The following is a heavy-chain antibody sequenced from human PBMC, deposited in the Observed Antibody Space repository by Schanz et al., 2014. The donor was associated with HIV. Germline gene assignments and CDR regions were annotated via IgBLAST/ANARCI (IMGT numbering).Heavy chain of an antibody. D-gene: IGHD3-22*01. Sequence: EVQLLESGGGLVQPGGSLRLSCAASGFTFSSYAMTWVRQAPGKGLEWVSSITSNSGYIYYADSVKGRFTISRDNTKNSLFLQMNNLRVEDTAVYYCAKPEYDSSGNSQSHFDYWGQGTLVTVSS. J-gene: IGHJ4*02. CDR1: GFTFSSYA. V-gene: IGHV3-23*01. CDR3: AKPEYDSSGNSQSHFDY. CDR2: ITSNSGYI.